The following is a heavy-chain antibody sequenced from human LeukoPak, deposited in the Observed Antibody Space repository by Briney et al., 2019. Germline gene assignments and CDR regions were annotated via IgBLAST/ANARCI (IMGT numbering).Heavy chain of an antibody. CDR2: IIPIFGTA. D-gene: IGHD2-15*01. CDR3: ATDQYCSGGSCYRRYNWFDP. V-gene: IGHV1-69*13. CDR1: GGTFSSYA. J-gene: IGHJ5*02. Sequence: SVKVSCKASGGTFSSYAISWVRQAPGQGLEWMGGIIPIFGTANYAQKFQGRVTITADESTSTAYMELSSLRSEDTAVYYCATDQYCSGGSCYRRYNWFDPWGQGTLVTVSS.